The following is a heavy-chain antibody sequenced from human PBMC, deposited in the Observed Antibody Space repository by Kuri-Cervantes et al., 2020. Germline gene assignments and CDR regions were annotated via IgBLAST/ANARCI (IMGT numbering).Heavy chain of an antibody. CDR1: GYTFTSYA. CDR3: ASAHLIISLLKN. J-gene: IGHJ4*02. CDR2: SNAGNGNT. Sequence: ASVKVSCKASGYTFTSYAMHWVRQAPGQRLEWMGWSNAGNGNTKYSQEFQGRVTMTRDTSISTAYMELSRLRSDDTAVYYCASAHLIISLLKNWGQGTLVTVSS. V-gene: IGHV1-3*02. D-gene: IGHD2-15*01.